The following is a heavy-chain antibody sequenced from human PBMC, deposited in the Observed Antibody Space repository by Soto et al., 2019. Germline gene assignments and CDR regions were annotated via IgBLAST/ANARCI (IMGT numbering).Heavy chain of an antibody. Sequence: GGSLRLSCAASGFTFDDYAMHWVRQAPGKGLEWVSGISWNSGSIGYADSVKGRFTISRDNAKNSLYLQMNSLRAEDTALYYCAKDSAPDSGSHQRGFDYWGQGTLVTVSS. CDR3: AKDSAPDSGSHQRGFDY. CDR2: ISWNSGSI. V-gene: IGHV3-9*01. D-gene: IGHD3-10*01. J-gene: IGHJ4*02. CDR1: GFTFDDYA.